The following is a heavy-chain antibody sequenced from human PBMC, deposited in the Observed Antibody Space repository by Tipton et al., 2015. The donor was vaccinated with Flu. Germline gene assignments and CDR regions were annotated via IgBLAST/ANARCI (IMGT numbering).Heavy chain of an antibody. J-gene: IGHJ5*02. D-gene: IGHD3-10*01. V-gene: IGHV4-61*02. CDR2: IYTSGST. Sequence: TLSLTCTVSGGSISSGSYYWSWIRQPAGKGLEWIGRIYTSGSTNYNPSLKSRVTISVDTSKNQFSLKLSPVTAADTAVYYCARDLFGAKDWFDPWGQGPLVTVSS. CDR1: GGSISSGSYY. CDR3: ARDLFGAKDWFDP.